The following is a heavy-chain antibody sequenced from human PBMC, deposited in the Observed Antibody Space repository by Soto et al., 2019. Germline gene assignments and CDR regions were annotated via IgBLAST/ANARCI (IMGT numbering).Heavy chain of an antibody. Sequence: QVQLVQSGGEVKKPGASVKVSCKASGYTFTSYGITWVRQAPGQGLEYLGWISTYNGNTDFAQKVQNRVTLTTDTSTGTAYMELRSLRPDDTAVYYCARAKVLITPNWFDPWGQGTLVTVSS. CDR2: ISTYNGNT. V-gene: IGHV1-18*01. CDR1: GYTFTSYG. J-gene: IGHJ5*02. CDR3: ARAKVLITPNWFDP. D-gene: IGHD3-16*01.